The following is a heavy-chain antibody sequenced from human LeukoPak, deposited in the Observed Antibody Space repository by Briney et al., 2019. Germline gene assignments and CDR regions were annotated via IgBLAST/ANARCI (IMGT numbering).Heavy chain of an antibody. CDR1: GGSISNDGYS. CDR3: ARGIAAAAFFDY. CDR2: ILHSGST. D-gene: IGHD6-13*01. V-gene: IGHV4-30-2*01. Sequence: PSQTLSLTCAVSGGSISNDGYSWSWIRQPPGKGLEWIGYILHSGSTYYNPSLKSRVTISGDRSKNQFSLKLSSVTAADAAVYYCARGIAAAAFFDYWGQGTLVTVSS. J-gene: IGHJ4*02.